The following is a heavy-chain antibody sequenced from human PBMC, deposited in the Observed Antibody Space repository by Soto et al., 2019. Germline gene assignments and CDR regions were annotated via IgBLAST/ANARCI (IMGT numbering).Heavy chain of an antibody. D-gene: IGHD2-21*01. Sequence: GSLRLSCVASGFTFTNYWMHWVRQVPGKGLVWVSRIDNDGRGTSYADFVKGRFTISRDNAKNTVYLQMNSLRAEDTAVYYCGTIFDFWGQGALVTVSS. V-gene: IGHV3-74*01. CDR1: GFTFTNYW. J-gene: IGHJ5*01. CDR2: IDNDGRGT. CDR3: GTIFDF.